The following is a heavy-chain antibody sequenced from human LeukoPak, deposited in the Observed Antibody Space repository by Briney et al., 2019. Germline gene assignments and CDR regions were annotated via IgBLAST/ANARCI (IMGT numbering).Heavy chain of an antibody. CDR1: GGSISSSSYY. CDR3: ARRPGTWFGESYFDY. CDR2: IYYSGST. Sequence: SETLSLTCTVSGGSISSSSYYWGWIRQPPGKGLEWIGSIYYSGSTYYNPSLKSRVTISVDTSKNQFSLKLSSVTAADTAVYYCARRPGTWFGESYFDYWGQGTLVTVSS. V-gene: IGHV4-39*01. J-gene: IGHJ4*02. D-gene: IGHD3-10*01.